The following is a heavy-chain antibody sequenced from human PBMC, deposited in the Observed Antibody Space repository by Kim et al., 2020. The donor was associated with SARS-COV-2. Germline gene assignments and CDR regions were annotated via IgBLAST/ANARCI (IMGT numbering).Heavy chain of an antibody. D-gene: IGHD3-10*01. J-gene: IGHJ6*02. Sequence: GGSLRLSCAASGFTFSSYAMSWVRQAPGKGLEWVSAISGSGGSTYYADSVKGRFTISRDNSKNTLYLQMNSLRAEDTAVYYCAKDQMVRGVTYYGMDVWGQGTTVTVSS. CDR2: ISGSGGST. CDR3: AKDQMVRGVTYYGMDV. V-gene: IGHV3-23*01. CDR1: GFTFSSYA.